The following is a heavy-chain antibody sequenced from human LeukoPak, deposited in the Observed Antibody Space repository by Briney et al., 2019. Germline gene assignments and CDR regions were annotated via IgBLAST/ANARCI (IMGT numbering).Heavy chain of an antibody. CDR2: ISSSGSTI. CDR1: GFTFSDYY. Sequence: TGGSLRLSCAASGFTFSDYYMSWIRQPPGKGLEWVSYISSSGSTIYYADSVKGRFTISRDNAKNSLYLQMNSLRAEDTAVYYCASGQDWNPVDYWGQGTLVTVSS. J-gene: IGHJ4*02. CDR3: ASGQDWNPVDY. D-gene: IGHD1-1*01. V-gene: IGHV3-11*04.